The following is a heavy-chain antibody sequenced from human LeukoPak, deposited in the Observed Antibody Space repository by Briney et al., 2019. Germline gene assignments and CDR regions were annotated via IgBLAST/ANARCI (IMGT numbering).Heavy chain of an antibody. CDR1: GYIFTSNY. J-gene: IGHJ4*02. CDR3: ARDQEGFDY. CDR2: IYPRDGST. V-gene: IGHV1-46*01. Sequence: ASVKVSCKASGYIFTSNYIHWVRQAPGQGLEWMGMIYPRDGSTSYAQKFQGRVTVTRDTSTSTVHMELSGLRSEDTAVYYCARDQEGFDYWGQGTLVTVSS.